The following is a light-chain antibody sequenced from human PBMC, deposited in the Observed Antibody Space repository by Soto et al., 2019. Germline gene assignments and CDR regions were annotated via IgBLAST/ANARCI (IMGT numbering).Light chain of an antibody. V-gene: IGKV3-20*01. CDR2: GAS. Sequence: EVVMRQSPATLSVSPGEGATLSCRASQGIGDTLAWYQHKPGQTPRLLIYGASSRATGIPDRFSGSGSGTDFTLTITRLEPEDFAVYHCQQYDGSPRTFGQGTKWIS. CDR3: QQYDGSPRT. J-gene: IGKJ1*01. CDR1: QGIGDT.